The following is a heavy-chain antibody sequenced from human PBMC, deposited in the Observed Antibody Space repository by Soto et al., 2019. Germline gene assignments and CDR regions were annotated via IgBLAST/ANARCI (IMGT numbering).Heavy chain of an antibody. J-gene: IGHJ4*02. V-gene: IGHV3-15*07. CDR3: TIYSAAGPY. CDR2: IKSKTDGGTT. CDR1: GFTFSNAW. D-gene: IGHD6-13*01. Sequence: GGSLRLSCTASGFTFSNAWMNWVRQAPGKGLEWVGRIKSKTDGGTTDYAAPVKGRFTISRGDSKNTLSLQMNILKTEDTAVYYCTIYSAAGPYWGQGTLVTVSS.